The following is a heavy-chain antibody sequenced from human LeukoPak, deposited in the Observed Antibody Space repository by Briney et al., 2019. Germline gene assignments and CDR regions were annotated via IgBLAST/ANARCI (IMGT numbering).Heavy chain of an antibody. V-gene: IGHV4-61*02. D-gene: IGHD3-10*01. CDR1: GGSISSGSYY. J-gene: IGHJ6*03. CDR2: IYTSGST. Sequence: PSQTLSLTCTVSGGSISSGSYYWSWIRQPAGKGLEWIGRIYTSGSTHYNPSLKSRVTISVDTSKNQFSLKLSSVTAADTAVYYCARDRKVRGVIYYYYYMDVWGKGTTVTISS. CDR3: ARDRKVRGVIYYYYYMDV.